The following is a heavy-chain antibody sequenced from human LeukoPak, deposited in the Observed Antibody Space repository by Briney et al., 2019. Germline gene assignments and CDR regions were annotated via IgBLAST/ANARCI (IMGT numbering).Heavy chain of an antibody. CDR1: GGSINTYY. V-gene: IGHV4-59*13. Sequence: PSETLSLTCTVSGGSINTYYASWIRQAPGKGLEFIGFIYNGGNTNYNPSLKSRATISVDTSNNQFSLKLSSVTAADTAVYYCARDYYGLNEIRYWYFDLWGRGTLVTVSS. CDR3: ARDYYGLNEIRYWYFDL. CDR2: IYNGGNT. J-gene: IGHJ2*01. D-gene: IGHD3-22*01.